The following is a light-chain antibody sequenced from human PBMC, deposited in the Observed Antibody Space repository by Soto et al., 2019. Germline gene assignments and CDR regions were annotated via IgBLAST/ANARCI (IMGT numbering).Light chain of an antibody. Sequence: DIQMTQSPSSLSASVGDRVTITCRASQGISKYVAWFQKIPGQAPKSLIYATSRVQIGVPSKFSGSGSGTYFNLTISSLQPEDFATYYCQQYDSYPRTFGQGTRLE. CDR1: QGISKY. V-gene: IGKV1-16*02. J-gene: IGKJ2*01. CDR2: ATS. CDR3: QQYDSYPRT.